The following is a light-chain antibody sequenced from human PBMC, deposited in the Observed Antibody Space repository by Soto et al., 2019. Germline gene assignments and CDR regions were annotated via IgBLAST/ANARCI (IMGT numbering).Light chain of an antibody. CDR1: SSDVGSYNL. Sequence: QLVLTQPASVSGSPGQSITISCTGTSSDVGSYNLVSWYQQHPGKAPKLMIYEVSKRPSGVSNRFSGSKSGNTASLTISGLQAEDEADYYCCSYAGSRRVFGGGTKVTVL. CDR2: EVS. V-gene: IGLV2-23*02. J-gene: IGLJ3*02. CDR3: CSYAGSRRV.